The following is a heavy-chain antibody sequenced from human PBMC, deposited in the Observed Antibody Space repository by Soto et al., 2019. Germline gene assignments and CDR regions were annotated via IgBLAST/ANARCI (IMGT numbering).Heavy chain of an antibody. J-gene: IGHJ4*02. CDR2: AHSTGRT. CDR3: ARDIRGYSRALDY. V-gene: IGHV4-61*01. CDR1: GVSVSSDSYY. D-gene: IGHD5-18*01. Sequence: PSETLSLTCTVSGVSVSSDSYYWTWIRQSPGKGLEWIGYAHSTGRTNYNPSLRSRVTISVDTPMNQFSLKLTSVTAADTAVYYCARDIRGYSRALDYWGQGTLVTVSS.